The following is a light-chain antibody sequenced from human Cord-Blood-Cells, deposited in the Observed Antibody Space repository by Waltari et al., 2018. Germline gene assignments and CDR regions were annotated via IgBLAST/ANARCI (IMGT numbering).Light chain of an antibody. CDR1: QLGDKY. V-gene: IGLV3-1*01. J-gene: IGLJ1*01. CDR2: QDS. CDR3: QAWDSSTDV. Sequence: SYELTQPPSVSVSPGQTASITCSGDQLGDKYACWYQQKPGQSPVLVIYQDSKRPSGIPERFSGSNSGNTATLTISGTQAMDVADYYCQAWDSSTDVFGTGTKVTVL.